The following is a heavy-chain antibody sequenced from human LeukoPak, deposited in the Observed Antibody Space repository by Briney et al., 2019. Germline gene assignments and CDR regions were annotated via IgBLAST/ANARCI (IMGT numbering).Heavy chain of an antibody. D-gene: IGHD3-16*01. J-gene: IGHJ6*03. V-gene: IGHV3-48*01. CDR1: GFTFSSYS. CDR3: ARVWGFYYMDV. CDR2: ISSSSSTI. Sequence: GGSLRLSCAASGFTFSSYSINWVRQAPGKGLEWVSYISSSSSTIYYANSVKGRFTISRDNGKNSLYLQMNSLRAEDTAVYYCARVWGFYYMDVWGKGTTATVSS.